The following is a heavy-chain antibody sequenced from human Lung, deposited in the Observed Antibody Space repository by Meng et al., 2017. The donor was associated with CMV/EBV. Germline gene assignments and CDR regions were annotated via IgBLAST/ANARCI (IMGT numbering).Heavy chain of an antibody. CDR2: INPNSGGT. Sequence: ASVXVSXKASGYTFTGYYMHWVRQAPGQGLEWMGWINPNSGGTNYAQKFQGRVTMNRDTSISTSYMELSRLRSDDTAVYYCARVVGYQTASDDRGYYYGMDVWGQGTXVNVSS. V-gene: IGHV1-2*02. CDR3: ARVVGYQTASDDRGYYYGMDV. CDR1: GYTFTGYY. D-gene: IGHD2-2*01. J-gene: IGHJ6*02.